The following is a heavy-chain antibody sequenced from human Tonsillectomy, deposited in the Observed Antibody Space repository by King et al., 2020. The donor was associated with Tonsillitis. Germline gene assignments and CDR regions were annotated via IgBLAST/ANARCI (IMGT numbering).Heavy chain of an antibody. J-gene: IGHJ4*02. CDR3: AYTAANSGPRFDF. CDR1: GFTFSSYG. D-gene: IGHD2-2*02. CDR2: ISYDGSYE. V-gene: IGHV3-30*03. Sequence: QLVQSGGGVVQPGRSLRLSCAASGFTFSSYGMHWVRQAPGKGLEWVAVISYDGSYEYYGDSVKGRFIISRDNSKNTLFLQMNNLSAEDTATYYCAYTAANSGPRFDFWGQGTLVIVS.